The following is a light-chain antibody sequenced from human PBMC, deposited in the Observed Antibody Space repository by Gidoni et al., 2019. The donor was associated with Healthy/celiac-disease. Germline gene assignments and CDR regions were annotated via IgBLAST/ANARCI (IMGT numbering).Light chain of an antibody. V-gene: IGKV1-39*01. Sequence: DIQMTQSPSSLSASEGDSVTITCRASQSISSYLNWYQQKPGKAPKLLIYAASSLQSGVPSRFSGSGSGTDFTLTISSLQPEDFATYYCQQSYSTLSWTFGQGTKVEIK. CDR1: QSISSY. CDR3: QQSYSTLSWT. J-gene: IGKJ1*01. CDR2: AAS.